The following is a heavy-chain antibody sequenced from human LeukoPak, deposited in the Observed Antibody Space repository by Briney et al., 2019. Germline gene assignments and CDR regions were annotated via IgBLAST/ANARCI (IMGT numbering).Heavy chain of an antibody. D-gene: IGHD4-17*01. CDR3: ATEAHRSVTTPYCYYMDV. CDR2: FYPEDGET. Sequence: ASVKVSSKVSGYTPTELSMHWVRQAPGKGPQWMGGFYPEDGETIYAQKFQGRVTMTEDTSTDTVYMELSSLRSEDTAVYYCATEAHRSVTTPYCYYMDVWGKGTTVTVSS. V-gene: IGHV1-24*01. CDR1: GYTPTELS. J-gene: IGHJ6*03.